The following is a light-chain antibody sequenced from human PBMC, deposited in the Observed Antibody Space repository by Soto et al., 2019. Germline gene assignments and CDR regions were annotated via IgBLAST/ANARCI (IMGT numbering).Light chain of an antibody. CDR2: CAS. CDR3: QQYGSSPPYT. Sequence: IVLTQSPGTLSLAPRERTTLSCRARQRVSKSFLAWYQQKPGQAPRLLIYCASRRATGIPERFSGSGSGTDYTLTISRLEPEDFAVYYWQQYGSSPPYTFGQGTKLEIK. CDR1: QRVSKSF. J-gene: IGKJ2*01. V-gene: IGKV3-20*01.